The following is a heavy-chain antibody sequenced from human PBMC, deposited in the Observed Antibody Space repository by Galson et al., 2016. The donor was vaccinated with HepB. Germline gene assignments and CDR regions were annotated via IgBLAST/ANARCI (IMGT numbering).Heavy chain of an antibody. D-gene: IGHD6-13*01. CDR1: GGSISSGGYY. V-gene: IGHV4-31*03. CDR2: IYYSGST. J-gene: IGHJ4*02. CDR3: ARKREQLVLGVFDY. Sequence: LSLTCTVSGGSISSGGYYWSWIRQHPGKGLEWIGYIYYSGSTYYNPSLKSRVTISVDTSKNQFSLKLSSVTAADTAVYYCARKREQLVLGVFDYWGQGTLFTVSS.